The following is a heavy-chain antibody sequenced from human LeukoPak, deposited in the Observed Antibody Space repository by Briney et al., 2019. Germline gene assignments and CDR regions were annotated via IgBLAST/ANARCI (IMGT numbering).Heavy chain of an antibody. CDR3: ARAGYDYYYGMDV. Sequence: ASVKVSCKASGYTFTSYYMHWVRQAPGQGLEWMGIINPSGGSTSYAQKFQGRVTMTRDTSTSTVYMELSSLRSEDAAVYYCARAGYDYYYGMDVWGQGTTVTVSS. CDR1: GYTFTSYY. V-gene: IGHV1-46*01. CDR2: INPSGGST. J-gene: IGHJ6*02.